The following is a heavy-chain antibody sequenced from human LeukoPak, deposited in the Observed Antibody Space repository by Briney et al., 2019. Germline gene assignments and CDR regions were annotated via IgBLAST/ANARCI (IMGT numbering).Heavy chain of an antibody. Sequence: PSETLSLTCTVSGGSISSYYWSWIRQPPGKGLEWIGYIYYSGSTNYNPSLKSRVTISVDTSKNQFSLKLGSVTAADTAVYYCAREAIYSSGWYGLFDYWGQGTLVTVSS. CDR2: IYYSGST. J-gene: IGHJ4*02. CDR3: AREAIYSSGWYGLFDY. D-gene: IGHD6-19*01. V-gene: IGHV4-59*01. CDR1: GGSISSYY.